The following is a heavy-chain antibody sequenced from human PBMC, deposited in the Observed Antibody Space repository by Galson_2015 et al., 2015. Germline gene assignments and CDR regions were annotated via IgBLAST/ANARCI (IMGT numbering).Heavy chain of an antibody. CDR1: GGSVSSGSYY. D-gene: IGHD1-26*01. CDR3: ARWLLNLSSGSYLNAHDAFKI. J-gene: IGHJ3*02. Sequence: SETLSLTCTVSGGSVSSGSYYWSWIRQPPGKGLEWIGYIYYRGSTNYKPSLKSRASISVDTFKNQFSLKVTSVTAADTAVYYCARWLLNLSSGSYLNAHDAFKIWGQGKMVTVSS. V-gene: IGHV4-61*01. CDR2: IYYRGST.